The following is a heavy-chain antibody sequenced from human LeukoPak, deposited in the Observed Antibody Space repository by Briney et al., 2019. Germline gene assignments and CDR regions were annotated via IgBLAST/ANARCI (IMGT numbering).Heavy chain of an antibody. Sequence: SVKVSCXASGGTFSSYAISWVRQAPGQGLEWMGGIIPIFGTANYAQKFQGRVTITTDESTSTAYMELSSLRSEDTAVYYCASAVVVPAAIFRNYYYMDVWGKGTTVTVSS. CDR2: IIPIFGTA. V-gene: IGHV1-69*05. D-gene: IGHD2-2*01. J-gene: IGHJ6*03. CDR3: ASAVVVPAAIFRNYYYMDV. CDR1: GGTFSSYA.